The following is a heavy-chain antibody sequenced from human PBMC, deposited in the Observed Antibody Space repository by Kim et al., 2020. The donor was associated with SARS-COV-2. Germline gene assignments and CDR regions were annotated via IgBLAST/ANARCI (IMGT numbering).Heavy chain of an antibody. D-gene: IGHD3-10*01. Sequence: SETLSLTCTVSGGSISSGGYYWSWIRQHPGKGLEWIGYIYYSGSTYYNPSLKSRVTISVDTSKNQFSLKLSSVTAADTAVYYCARDTMQAFDIWGQGTMVTVSS. CDR1: GGSISSGGYY. J-gene: IGHJ3*02. CDR2: IYYSGST. CDR3: ARDTMQAFDI. V-gene: IGHV4-31*03.